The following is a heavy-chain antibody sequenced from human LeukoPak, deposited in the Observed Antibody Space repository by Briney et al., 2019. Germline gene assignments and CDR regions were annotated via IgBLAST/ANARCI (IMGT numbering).Heavy chain of an antibody. Sequence: GGSLRLSCAVSGYTFSDYYMCWIRQAPGRGLVGCSYISNNSSTIYYADSVKGRFTISRDNAKNSLYLQMNSLRAEDTAVYYCARAFRTVGDHWGQGTLVTVSS. CDR1: GYTFSDYY. V-gene: IGHV3-11*01. CDR2: ISNNSSTI. CDR3: ARAFRTVGDH. J-gene: IGHJ4*02. D-gene: IGHD1-26*01.